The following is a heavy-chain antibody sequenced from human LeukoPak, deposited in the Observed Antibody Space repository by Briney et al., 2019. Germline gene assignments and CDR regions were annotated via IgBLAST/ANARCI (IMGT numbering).Heavy chain of an antibody. V-gene: IGHV3-23*01. J-gene: IGHJ4*02. D-gene: IGHD3-3*01. Sequence: GGSLRLSCAASGFTFSNYAMSWVRQAPGKGLEWVSVISGSAGSTYYADSVKGRFTISRDNSKNTLYLQMRSLRAEDTAVYYCAKERVTGFGVITYYFDYWGQGTLVTVSS. CDR1: GFTFSNYA. CDR2: ISGSAGST. CDR3: AKERVTGFGVITYYFDY.